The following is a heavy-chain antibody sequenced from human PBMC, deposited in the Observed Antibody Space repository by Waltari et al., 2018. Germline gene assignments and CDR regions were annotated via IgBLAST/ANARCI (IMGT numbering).Heavy chain of an antibody. V-gene: IGHV4-4*07. CDR3: AREEQQLVLFGD. J-gene: IGHJ4*02. CDR1: GGSISSYS. Sequence: QVQLQESGPGLVRPSETLSLTCTVSGGSISSYSWSWIRQPAGKGLEWIGRIYTSGRTYYNPSLKSRVTMSVDTSKNQFSLKLSSVTAADTAVYYCAREEQQLVLFGDWGQGTLVTVSS. D-gene: IGHD6-13*01. CDR2: IYTSGRT.